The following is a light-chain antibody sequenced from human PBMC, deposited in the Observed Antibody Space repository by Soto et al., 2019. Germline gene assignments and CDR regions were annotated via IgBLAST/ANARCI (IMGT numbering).Light chain of an antibody. V-gene: IGKV4-1*01. CDR1: QSVLYSSNNKNY. Sequence: DIVMTQSPDSLAVSLGERATINCKSSQSVLYSSNNKNYLAWYQQKPRQTPKLLIYWASTRESGVPDRFSGSGSGTDFTLTISSLQAEDVAVYYCQQYSSTPFTFGPGTKVHIK. J-gene: IGKJ3*01. CDR2: WAS. CDR3: QQYSSTPFT.